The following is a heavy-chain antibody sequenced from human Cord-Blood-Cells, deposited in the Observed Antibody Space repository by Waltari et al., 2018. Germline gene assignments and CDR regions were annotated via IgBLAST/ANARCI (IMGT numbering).Heavy chain of an antibody. Sequence: QVQLQQWGAGLLKPSETLSLTCAVYGGSFSGYSWSWVRQPPGKGLEWIGEINHSGSTNYNPSLKSRVTISVDTSKNQFSLKLSSVTAADTAVYYCAREVRGPAYYGMDVWGQGTTVTVSS. CDR2: INHSGST. J-gene: IGHJ6*02. CDR1: GGSFSGYS. V-gene: IGHV4-34*01. D-gene: IGHD3-10*01. CDR3: AREVRGPAYYGMDV.